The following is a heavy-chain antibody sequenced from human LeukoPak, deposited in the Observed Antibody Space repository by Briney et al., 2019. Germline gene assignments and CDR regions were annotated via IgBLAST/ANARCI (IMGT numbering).Heavy chain of an antibody. J-gene: IGHJ4*02. D-gene: IGHD3-22*01. V-gene: IGHV1-18*04. CDR2: ISAYNGNT. CDR1: GYTFTGYY. CDR3: ARVSYADYYDSSGYFDY. Sequence: ASVKVSCKASGYTFTGYYMHWVRQAPGQGLEWMGWISAYNGNTNYAQKLQGRVTMTTDTSTSTAYMELRSLRSDDTAVYYCARVSYADYYDSSGYFDYWGQGTLVTVSS.